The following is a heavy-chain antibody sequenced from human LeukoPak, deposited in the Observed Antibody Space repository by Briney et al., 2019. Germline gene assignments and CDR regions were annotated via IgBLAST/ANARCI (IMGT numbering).Heavy chain of an antibody. Sequence: PSETLSLTCTVSGGFISSSSYYWSWIRQPPGKGLEWIGSIYYSGSTYYNPSLKSRVTISVDTSKNQFSLKLSSVTAADTAVYHCARVVGWYYFDYWGQGTLVTVSS. CDR3: ARVVGWYYFDY. V-gene: IGHV4-39*01. D-gene: IGHD6-19*01. J-gene: IGHJ4*02. CDR2: IYYSGST. CDR1: GGFISSSSYY.